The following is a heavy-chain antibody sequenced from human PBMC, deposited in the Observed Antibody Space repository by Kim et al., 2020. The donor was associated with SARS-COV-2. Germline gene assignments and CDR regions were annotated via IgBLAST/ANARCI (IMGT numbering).Heavy chain of an antibody. CDR3: ARGPRHSSGYYYYYGMDV. CDR1: GYTFTSYD. CDR2: MNPNSGNT. J-gene: IGHJ6*04. V-gene: IGHV1-8*01. D-gene: IGHD3-22*01. Sequence: ASVKVSCKASGYTFTSYDINWVRQATGQGLEWMGWMNPNSGNTGYAQKFQGRVTMTRNTSISTAYMELSSLRSEDTAVYYCARGPRHSSGYYYYYGMDVWGKGTTVTVSS.